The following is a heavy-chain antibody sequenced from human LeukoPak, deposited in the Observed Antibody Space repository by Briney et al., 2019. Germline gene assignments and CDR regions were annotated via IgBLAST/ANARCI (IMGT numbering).Heavy chain of an antibody. CDR1: GFTFSSYA. CDR3: AREYGRDSYKAEYYFDD. V-gene: IGHV3-64*01. J-gene: IGHJ4*02. CDR2: ISSNVGST. Sequence: GGSLRLSCAASGFTFSSYAMHWVRQAPGKGLEYVSAISSNVGSTYYANSVKGRFTISRDNSKNTLYLHMGSLRAEDMAVYYCAREYGRDSYKAEYYFDDWGQGTLVTASS. D-gene: IGHD5-24*01.